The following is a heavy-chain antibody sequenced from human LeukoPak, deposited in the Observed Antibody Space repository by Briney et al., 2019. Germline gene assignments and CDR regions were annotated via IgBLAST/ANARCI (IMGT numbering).Heavy chain of an antibody. Sequence: PSQTLSLTCTVSGGSVSFGDYYWSWIRQPPGKGLDWIAYIYYSGTTYYNPSLKSRVTISLDTSRNQFSLKLSSVTAADTAVYYCAKETWSRDPEYWGLGTLVTVSS. V-gene: IGHV4-30-4*08. J-gene: IGHJ4*02. CDR2: IYYSGTT. CDR3: AKETWSRDPEY. CDR1: GGSVSFGDYY. D-gene: IGHD1-1*01.